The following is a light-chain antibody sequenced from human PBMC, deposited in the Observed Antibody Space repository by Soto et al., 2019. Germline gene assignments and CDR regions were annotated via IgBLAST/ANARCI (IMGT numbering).Light chain of an antibody. CDR2: AAS. V-gene: IGKV3-15*01. J-gene: IGKJ1*01. CDR3: QQYNNWRTWT. CDR1: QTIGRN. Sequence: EIVLPQSPGTLSLSPGETATLSCRARQTIGRNYLAWYQQKPGQAPRLLIYAASTRATGIPARFSGSGSGTEFTLTISSLQSEDFAVYSCQQYNNWRTWTFGQGTKVDIK.